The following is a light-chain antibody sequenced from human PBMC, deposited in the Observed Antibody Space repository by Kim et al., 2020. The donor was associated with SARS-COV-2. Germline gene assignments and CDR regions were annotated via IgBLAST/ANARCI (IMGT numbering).Light chain of an antibody. CDR2: GAS. CDR3: QQYATSPT. Sequence: EIVLTQSPGTLSLSPGERATLSCRASQSVTSSYLAWYQQKPGQAPRLLIYGASSRATGIPDRFSGGGSGTDFSLTIRRLEPEDFAVYYCQQYATSPTFGGGTKLEI. CDR1: QSVTSSY. J-gene: IGKJ4*01. V-gene: IGKV3-20*01.